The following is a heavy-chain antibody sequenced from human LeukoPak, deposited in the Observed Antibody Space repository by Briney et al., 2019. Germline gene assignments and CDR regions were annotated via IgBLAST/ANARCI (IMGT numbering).Heavy chain of an antibody. Sequence: SETLSLTCSVSGYTISGGYYWGWIRQPPGKGLEWIGSFYHSGSTYYNPSLKSRVTISVDMSKNQFSLKLASVTAADTAVYYCARERPGGPLPVAVADYWGQGTLVTVSS. CDR3: ARERPGGPLPVAVADY. J-gene: IGHJ4*02. CDR1: GYTISGGYY. CDR2: FYHSGST. V-gene: IGHV4-38-2*02. D-gene: IGHD2-2*01.